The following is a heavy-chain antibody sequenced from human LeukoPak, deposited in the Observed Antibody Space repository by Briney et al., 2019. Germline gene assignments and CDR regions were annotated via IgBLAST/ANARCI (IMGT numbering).Heavy chain of an antibody. CDR2: IYYSGST. CDR1: GGSISSGGYS. V-gene: IGHV4-30-4*07. Sequence: SQTLSLTCAVSGGSISSGGYSWSWIRKPPGKGLEWIGYIYYSGSTNYNPSLKSRVTISVDTSKNQFSLKLSSVAAADTAVYYCARHGARMVQVDIWGQGTMVTVSS. D-gene: IGHD1-26*01. CDR3: ARHGARMVQVDI. J-gene: IGHJ3*02.